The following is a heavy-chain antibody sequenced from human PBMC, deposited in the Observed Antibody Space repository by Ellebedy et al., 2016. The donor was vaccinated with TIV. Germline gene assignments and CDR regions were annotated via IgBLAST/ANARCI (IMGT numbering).Heavy chain of an antibody. J-gene: IGHJ4*02. CDR2: INPTTGNS. CDR3: ARGDNYYYDSSGYYYSY. CDR1: GYTFTSYY. D-gene: IGHD3-22*01. V-gene: IGHV1-46*01. Sequence: ASVKVSCKASGYTFTSYYFYWVRQAPGQGLEWMGIINPTTGNSNYAQKFQGRVTMTRDTSTSTVYTELSSLRSEDTAVYYCARGDNYYYDSSGYYYSYWGQGTLVTVSS.